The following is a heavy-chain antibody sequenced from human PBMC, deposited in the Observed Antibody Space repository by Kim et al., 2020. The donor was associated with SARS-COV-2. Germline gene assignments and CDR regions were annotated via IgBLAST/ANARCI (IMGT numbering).Heavy chain of an antibody. CDR1: GFTFSSYG. CDR2: IWYDGSNK. D-gene: IGHD3-10*01. Sequence: GGSLRLSCAASGFTFSSYGMHWVRQAPGKGLEWVAVIWYDGSNKYYADSVKGRFTISRDNSKNTLYLQMNSLRAEDTAVYYCARGELWFGEFSYYYYGMDVWGQGTTVTVSS. J-gene: IGHJ6*02. V-gene: IGHV3-33*01. CDR3: ARGELWFGEFSYYYYGMDV.